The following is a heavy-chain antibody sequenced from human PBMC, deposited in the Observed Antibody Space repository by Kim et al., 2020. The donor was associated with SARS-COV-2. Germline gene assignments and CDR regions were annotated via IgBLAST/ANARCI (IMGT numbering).Heavy chain of an antibody. CDR3: ARGFYTTSSDPYYFHY. V-gene: IGHV3-30-3*01. Sequence: GGSLRLSCAASGFTFSTYALHWVRQAPGKGLEWVAVISYDGNNKYYADSAKGRFTISRDNSKNTLFLQMNSLRAEDTALYYCARGFYTTSSDPYYFHYWG. CDR1: GFTFSTYA. D-gene: IGHD6-6*01. J-gene: IGHJ4*01. CDR2: ISYDGNNK.